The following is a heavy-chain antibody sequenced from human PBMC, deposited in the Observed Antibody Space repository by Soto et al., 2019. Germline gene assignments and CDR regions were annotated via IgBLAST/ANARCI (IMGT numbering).Heavy chain of an antibody. J-gene: IGHJ4*02. Sequence: PSETLSLTCTVSGGSISSYYWSWIRQPPGKGLEWIGYIYYSGSTNYNPSLKSRVTISVDTSKNQFSLKLSSVTAGDTAVYYCAKDIKGTGTNVIYDSWGKASLVTV. CDR3: AKDIKGTGTNVIYDS. CDR1: GGSISSYY. V-gene: IGHV4-59*12. D-gene: IGHD1-7*01. CDR2: IYYSGST.